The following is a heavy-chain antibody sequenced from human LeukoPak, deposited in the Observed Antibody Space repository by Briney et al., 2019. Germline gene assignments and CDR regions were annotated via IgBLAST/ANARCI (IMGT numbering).Heavy chain of an antibody. V-gene: IGHV4-59*01. D-gene: IGHD5-24*01. CDR2: IYYSGST. Sequence: PSETLSLTCTVSGGSISSYYSSWIRQPPWKGLEWIGYIYYSGSTNYNPSLKSRVTISVDTSKNQFSLKLSSVTAADTAVYYCARSAGGDGYNFDYWGQGTLVTVSS. J-gene: IGHJ4*02. CDR1: GGSISSYY. CDR3: ARSAGGDGYNFDY.